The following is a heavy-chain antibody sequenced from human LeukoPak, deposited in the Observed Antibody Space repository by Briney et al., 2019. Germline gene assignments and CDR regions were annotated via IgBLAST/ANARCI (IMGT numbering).Heavy chain of an antibody. V-gene: IGHV4-4*02. CDR3: VRGLQWCGESYDAFDI. CDR1: GGSISSSNW. D-gene: IGHD3-10*01. Sequence: SGTLSLTCAVSGGSISSSNWSSWVRQPPGKGLEWMGKIYHSGTTNNNPSLKRRDTISVDKTKNHSSLKLCSVTAADTAVYYCVRGLQWCGESYDAFDIWGEGTMVTVSS. J-gene: IGHJ3*02. CDR2: IYHSGTT.